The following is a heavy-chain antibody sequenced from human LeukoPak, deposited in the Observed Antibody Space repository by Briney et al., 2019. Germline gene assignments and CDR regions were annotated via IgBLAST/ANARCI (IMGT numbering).Heavy chain of an antibody. Sequence: PGGSLRLSCAASGFIFSSYWMTWVRQAPGKGLEWVADINQDGSAKHYVDSVKGRFTISRDNAKNSLYLQMNSLRAEDTAVYYCARDPPYTTGAAFDIWGQGTMVTVSS. CDR3: ARDPPYTTGAAFDI. V-gene: IGHV3-7*01. CDR2: INQDGSAK. J-gene: IGHJ3*02. D-gene: IGHD1-1*01. CDR1: GFIFSSYW.